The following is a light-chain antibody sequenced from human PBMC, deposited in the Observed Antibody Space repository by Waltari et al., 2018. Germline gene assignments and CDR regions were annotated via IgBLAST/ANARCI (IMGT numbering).Light chain of an antibody. Sequence: DIQMTQSPSSLSASVGDRVTITCQASQDISNYLNWYQQKPGKAPKLLIYVASNLETGVPSRFSGSGSGTDFTFTISSLQPEDIATYYCQQYDNLTWTFGQGTKVEIK. V-gene: IGKV1-33*01. CDR1: QDISNY. CDR3: QQYDNLTWT. J-gene: IGKJ1*01. CDR2: VAS.